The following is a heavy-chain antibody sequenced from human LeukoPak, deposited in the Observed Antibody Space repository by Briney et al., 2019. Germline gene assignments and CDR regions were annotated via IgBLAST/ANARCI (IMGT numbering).Heavy chain of an antibody. V-gene: IGHV4-30-2*01. CDR2: IYHSGST. CDR3: ARYRGNPYYYDSSGYYSDY. J-gene: IGHJ4*02. CDR1: GGSISSGGYS. D-gene: IGHD3-22*01. Sequence: PSETLSLTCAVSGGSISSGGYSWSWIRQPPGKGLEWIGYIYHSGSTYYNPSLKSRVTISVDRSKNQFSLKLSSVTAADTAVYYCARYRGNPYYYDSSGYYSDYWGQGTLVTVSS.